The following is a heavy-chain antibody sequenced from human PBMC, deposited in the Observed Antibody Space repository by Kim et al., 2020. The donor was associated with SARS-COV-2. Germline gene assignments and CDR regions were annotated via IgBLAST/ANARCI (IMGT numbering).Heavy chain of an antibody. CDR1: GFAAKNNY. D-gene: IGHD6-13*01. V-gene: IGHV3-53*01. CDR3: VRENKIRLYLGRIPLGYIGL. CDR2: IDAGGAT. Sequence: GGSLRLSCAASGFAAKNNYMSWVRQAPGRGLEWVSMIDAGGATYYADSLKGRFTVSRVSAKNTVSLEMNTLRDDDTAVYHCVRENKIRLYLGRIPLGYIGLWSRGPLVTVSS. J-gene: IGHJ2*01.